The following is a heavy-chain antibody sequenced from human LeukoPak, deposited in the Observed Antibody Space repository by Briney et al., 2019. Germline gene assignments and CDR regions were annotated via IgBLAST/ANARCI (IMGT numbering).Heavy chain of an antibody. CDR1: EFTFRSYD. Sequence: GGSLRLSCVASEFTFRSYDMHWVRQAPGKGQEWVAVISYDGSNKDYADSVKGRFTISRDNTKNTLFLQMNSLRAEDTAVYYCAKEVRGDAFDIWGQGTMVTVSS. V-gene: IGHV3-30*18. CDR2: ISYDGSNK. D-gene: IGHD3-16*01. CDR3: AKEVRGDAFDI. J-gene: IGHJ3*02.